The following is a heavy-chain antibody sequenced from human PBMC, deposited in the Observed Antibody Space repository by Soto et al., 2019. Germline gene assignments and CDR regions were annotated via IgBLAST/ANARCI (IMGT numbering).Heavy chain of an antibody. CDR1: GGTFSNYA. Sequence: GASVEVSCKASGGTFSNYAITWVRQAPGQGLEWMGIINPSGGSTRYAQKFQGRVTMTRDTSTSTVYMELSSLRSEDTAVYYCARGLIYDSSGYYFDYWGQGTLVTVS. D-gene: IGHD3-22*01. V-gene: IGHV1-46*01. CDR3: ARGLIYDSSGYYFDY. CDR2: INPSGGST. J-gene: IGHJ4*02.